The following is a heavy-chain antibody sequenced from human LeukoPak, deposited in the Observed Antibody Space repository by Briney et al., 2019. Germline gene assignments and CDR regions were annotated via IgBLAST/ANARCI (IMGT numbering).Heavy chain of an antibody. V-gene: IGHV1-69*13. J-gene: IGHJ6*03. CDR3: ARWGSGNYLPYYYYMDV. CDR2: IIPIYGTA. CDR1: GGTFSGYA. Sequence: SVKVSCKASGGTFSGYAISWVQQAPGQGLEWMGGIIPIYGTANYAQKFQGRVTITADESTSTAYMELSSLRSEVTAVYYCARWGSGNYLPYYYYMDVWGKGTTVTVSS. D-gene: IGHD1-26*01.